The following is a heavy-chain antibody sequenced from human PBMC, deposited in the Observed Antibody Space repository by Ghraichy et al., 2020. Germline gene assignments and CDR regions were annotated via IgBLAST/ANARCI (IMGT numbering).Heavy chain of an antibody. J-gene: IGHJ4*02. V-gene: IGHV4-30-4*07. CDR2: IYYSGST. Sequence: SETLSLTCAVSGGSISSGGYSWSWIRQPPGKGLEWIGYIYYSGSTYYNPSLKSRVTISVDTSKNQFSLKLSSVTAADTAVYYCASYGDPHESFDYWGQGTLVTVSS. CDR3: ASYGDPHESFDY. CDR1: GGSISSGGYS. D-gene: IGHD4-17*01.